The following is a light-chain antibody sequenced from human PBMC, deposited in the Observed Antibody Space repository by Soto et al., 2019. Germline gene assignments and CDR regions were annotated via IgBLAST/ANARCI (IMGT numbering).Light chain of an antibody. V-gene: IGKV1-5*01. J-gene: IGKJ4*01. CDR3: QQYNSFALT. CDR1: HSISSW. CDR2: DAS. Sequence: DIQMTQSPSTLSASVGDRVTITCRASHSISSWLAWYQQKPGTAPKLLIYDASSLESGVPSRFSGSGSGTEFTLTISSQQPEDFATYYCQQYNSFALTFGGGTKVEIK.